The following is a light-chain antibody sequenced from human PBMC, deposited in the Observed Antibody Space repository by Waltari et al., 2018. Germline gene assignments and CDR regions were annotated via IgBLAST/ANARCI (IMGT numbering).Light chain of an antibody. J-gene: IGLJ1*01. CDR2: EVS. Sequence: QSALTQPASVSGSPGQSITISCTGTSNDVGGYGYVSWYQQYPGRAPKLIIYEVSYRPSGIAPRFCGAKSGNTASLTISGLQADDEADYYCSSHTSTVPHVFGTGTRVTV. CDR1: SNDVGGYGY. V-gene: IGLV2-14*03. CDR3: SSHTSTVPHV.